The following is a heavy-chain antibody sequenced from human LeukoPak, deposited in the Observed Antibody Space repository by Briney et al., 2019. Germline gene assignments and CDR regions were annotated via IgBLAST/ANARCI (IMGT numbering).Heavy chain of an antibody. CDR1: GFTFSNYW. D-gene: IGHD2-15*01. CDR3: AREDQPRGTFDY. Sequence: GGSLRLSCAASGFTFSNYWMSWVRQAPGKGLEWVANIKQDGSEKYYVDSVKGRFTISRDNAKNSLYLQMNSLRAEDTALYYCAREDQPRGTFDYWGQGTLVTASS. V-gene: IGHV3-7*05. J-gene: IGHJ4*02. CDR2: IKQDGSEK.